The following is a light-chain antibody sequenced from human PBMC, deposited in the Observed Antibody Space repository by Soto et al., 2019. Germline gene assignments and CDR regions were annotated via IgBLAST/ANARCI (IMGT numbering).Light chain of an antibody. CDR2: GAS. J-gene: IGKJ1*01. CDR3: QQRNNWPWT. V-gene: IGKV3D-20*02. CDR1: QSVSSSS. Sequence: EIVLTQSPGTLSLSPGERATLSCRASQSVSSSSLAWYQQRPGQAPRLLIYGASNRATGIPDRFSGSGSGTDFTLTISRLEPEDFAVYYCQQRNNWPWTFGQGTKVDIK.